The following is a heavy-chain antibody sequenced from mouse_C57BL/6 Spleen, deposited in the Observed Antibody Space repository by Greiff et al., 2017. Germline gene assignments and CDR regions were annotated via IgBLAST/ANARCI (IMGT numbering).Heavy chain of an antibody. D-gene: IGHD1-1*01. Sequence: QVQLKQPGAELVKPGASVKMSCKASGYTFTSYWITWVKQRPGQGLEWIGDIYPGSGSTNYNEKFKSKATLTVDTSSSTAYMQLSSLTSEDSAVYYCARTTTVVVMDYWGQGTSVTVSS. V-gene: IGHV1-55*01. CDR3: ARTTTVVVMDY. CDR2: IYPGSGST. J-gene: IGHJ4*01. CDR1: GYTFTSYW.